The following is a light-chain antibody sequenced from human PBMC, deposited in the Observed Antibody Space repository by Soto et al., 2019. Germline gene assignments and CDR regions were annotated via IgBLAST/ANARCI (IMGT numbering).Light chain of an antibody. Sequence: EIVLTQSPGTLSLSPGERATLSCRASQSVSSSYLAWYQQKSGQAPRLLIYGASSRATGIPDRFSGSGSGTDFTLTISRLEPEDFALYYCQQYGSSLAITFGQGTRLEIK. CDR2: GAS. CDR3: QQYGSSLAIT. V-gene: IGKV3-20*01. CDR1: QSVSSSY. J-gene: IGKJ5*01.